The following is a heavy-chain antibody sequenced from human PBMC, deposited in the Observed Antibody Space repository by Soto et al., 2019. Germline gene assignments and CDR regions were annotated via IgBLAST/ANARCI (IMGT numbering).Heavy chain of an antibody. CDR1: GFTFSNAW. J-gene: IGHJ4*02. CDR2: VKRKTDGGTT. D-gene: IGHD2-15*01. V-gene: IGHV3-15*07. Sequence: EVQLVESGGGLVKPGGSLRLSCAASGFTFSNAWMSWVRQAPGKGLEWVGRVKRKTDGGTTDYAAPVKGRFTISRDDSQNTLYLQMNSLKTEDTAVYYCATVGGNHGALDYWGQGTLVTVSS. CDR3: ATVGGNHGALDY.